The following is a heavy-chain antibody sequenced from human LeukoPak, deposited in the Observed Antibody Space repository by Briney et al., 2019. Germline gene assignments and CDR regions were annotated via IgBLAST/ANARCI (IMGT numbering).Heavy chain of an antibody. CDR3: ARERQLVPSTMEYGMDV. CDR1: GFTFSSYA. Sequence: PGGSLRLSCAASGFTFSSYAMHWVRQAPGKGLEWVAVISYDGSNKYYADSVKGRFTISRDNSKNTLYLQMNSLRAEDTAVYYCARERQLVPSTMEYGMDVWGQGTTVTVSS. J-gene: IGHJ6*02. CDR2: ISYDGSNK. V-gene: IGHV3-30-3*01. D-gene: IGHD6-13*01.